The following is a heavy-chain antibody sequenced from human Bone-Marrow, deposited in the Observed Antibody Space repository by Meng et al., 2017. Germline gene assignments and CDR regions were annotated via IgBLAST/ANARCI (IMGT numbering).Heavy chain of an antibody. V-gene: IGHV3-15*01. CDR2: IKSKTDGGTT. D-gene: IGHD5-18*01. CDR1: GFTFSNAW. CDR3: TTEYSYGEYYFDY. Sequence: GESLKISCAASGFTFSNAWMSWVRQAPGKGLEWVGRIKSKTDGGTTDYAAPVKGRFTISRDDSKNTLYLQMNSLKTEDTAVYYCTTEYSYGEYYFDYWGQGTPVTVSS. J-gene: IGHJ4*01.